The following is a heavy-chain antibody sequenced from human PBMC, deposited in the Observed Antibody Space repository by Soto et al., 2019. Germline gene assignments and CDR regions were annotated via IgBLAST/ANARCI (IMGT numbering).Heavy chain of an antibody. J-gene: IGHJ6*02. CDR1: GYVFTSSF. V-gene: IGHV1-46*01. D-gene: IGHD1-26*01. Sequence: QVQLLQSGAEVKKPGASVQVSCKASGYVFTSSFVHWVRQAPGQGLEWMGMVNPSVGSTAYAHKFQARIAVTREMSTATVYMDLRSLTSADTAIYYCAREVNSVIIPDDTEDYSGLDVWGQGTTVIVSS. CDR2: VNPSVGST. CDR3: AREVNSVIIPDDTEDYSGLDV.